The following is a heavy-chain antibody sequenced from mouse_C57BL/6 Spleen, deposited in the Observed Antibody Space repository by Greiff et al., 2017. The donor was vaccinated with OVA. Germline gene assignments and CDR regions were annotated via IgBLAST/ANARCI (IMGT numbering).Heavy chain of an antibody. J-gene: IGHJ3*01. V-gene: IGHV1-82*01. CDR1: GYAFSSSW. CDR3: ARSLWGAY. CDR2: IYPGDGDT. Sequence: QVQLQQSGPELVKPGASVKISCKASGYAFSSSWMNWVKQRPGKGLEWIGRIYPGDGDTNYNGKFKGKATLTADKSSSTAYMQLSSLTSEDSAVYFCARSLWGAYWGQGTLVTVSA. D-gene: IGHD1-1*02.